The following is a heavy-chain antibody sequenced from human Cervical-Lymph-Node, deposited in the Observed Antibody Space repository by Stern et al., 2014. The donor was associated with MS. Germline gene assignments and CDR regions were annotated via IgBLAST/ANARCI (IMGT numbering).Heavy chain of an antibody. CDR3: ARDTLAGLD. CDR1: GFAFSTYG. CDR2: IWSDGSNI. V-gene: IGHV3-33*01. J-gene: IGHJ4*02. D-gene: IGHD6-19*01. Sequence: VQLVESGGGVVQPGRSLRLSCAASGFAFSTYGMHWVRQAPVKGLEWVAFIWSDGSNIYYADSMRGRFTIYKDNSKNTLFLQMNSLRAEDTALYYCARDTLAGLDWGQGTLVTVSS.